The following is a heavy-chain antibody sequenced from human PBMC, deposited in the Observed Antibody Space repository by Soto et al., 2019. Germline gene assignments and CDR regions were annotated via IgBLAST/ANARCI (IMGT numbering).Heavy chain of an antibody. D-gene: IGHD6-19*01. CDR3: ARELRYGLGASSGWWVY. CDR2: ISAYNGNT. V-gene: IGHV1-18*01. CDR1: GYTFTSYG. Sequence: QVQLVQSGAEVKKPGASVKVSCKASGYTFTSYGISWVRQAPGQGLEWMGWISAYNGNTNYAQKLQGRVTMTTDTSTSTADMELRSLRSDDTAVYYCARELRYGLGASSGWWVYWGQGTLVTVSS. J-gene: IGHJ4*02.